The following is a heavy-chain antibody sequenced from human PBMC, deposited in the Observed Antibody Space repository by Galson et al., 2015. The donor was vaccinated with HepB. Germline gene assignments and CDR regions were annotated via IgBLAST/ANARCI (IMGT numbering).Heavy chain of an antibody. D-gene: IGHD2-2*03. Sequence: SVKVSCKASGGTFSSFAISWVRQAPGQGLEWMGRIIPIVGIANYAQKFQGRVTITADKSTSTAFMELSSLRSEDTAVYYCARAGYCSSSSCYGAGYYFDYWGQGTLVTLSS. J-gene: IGHJ4*02. V-gene: IGHV1-69*04. CDR1: GGTFSSFA. CDR2: IIPIVGIA. CDR3: ARAGYCSSSSCYGAGYYFDY.